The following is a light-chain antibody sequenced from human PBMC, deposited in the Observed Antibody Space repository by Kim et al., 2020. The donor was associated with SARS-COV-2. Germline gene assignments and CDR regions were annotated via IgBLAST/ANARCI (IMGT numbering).Light chain of an antibody. CDR3: SAWDSSLSAWV. CDR2: RNN. Sequence: QAGLTQPPSVSKGLRQTATLTCTGNSNNVGNQGAAWLQQHQGHPPELLSYRNNNRPSGISERFSASRSGNTASLTITALQPEDEAEYYCSAWDSSLSAWVFGGGTQLTVL. J-gene: IGLJ3*02. CDR1: SNNVGNQG. V-gene: IGLV10-54*04.